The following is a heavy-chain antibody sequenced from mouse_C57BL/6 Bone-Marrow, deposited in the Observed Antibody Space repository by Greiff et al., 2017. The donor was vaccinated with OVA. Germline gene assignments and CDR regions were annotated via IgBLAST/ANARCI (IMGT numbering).Heavy chain of an antibody. CDR2: IYPGDGDT. Sequence: QVQLKQSGPELVKPGASVKISCKASGYAFSSSWMNWVKQRPGKGLEWIGRIYPGDGDTNYNGKFKGKATLTADKSSSTAYMQLSSLTSEDSAVYFCARWTTVVPYFDYWGQGTTLTVSS. V-gene: IGHV1-82*01. J-gene: IGHJ2*01. CDR1: GYAFSSSW. CDR3: ARWTTVVPYFDY. D-gene: IGHD1-1*01.